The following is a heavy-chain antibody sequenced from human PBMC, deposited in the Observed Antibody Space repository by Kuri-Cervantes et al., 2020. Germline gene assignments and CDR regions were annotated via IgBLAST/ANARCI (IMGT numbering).Heavy chain of an antibody. D-gene: IGHD3-10*01. CDR2: INAGNGNT. CDR1: GYTFTSYY. Sequence: ASVKVSCKASGYTFTSYYMHWVRQAPGQRLEWMGWINAGNGNTKYSQKFQGRVTITRDTSASTAYMELSSLRSEDTAVYYCASLLLWFGELPPRGDYWGQGTLVTVSS. J-gene: IGHJ4*02. CDR3: ASLLLWFGELPPRGDY. V-gene: IGHV1-3*01.